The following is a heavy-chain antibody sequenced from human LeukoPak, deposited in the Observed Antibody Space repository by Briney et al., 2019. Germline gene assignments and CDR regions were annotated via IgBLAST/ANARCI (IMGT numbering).Heavy chain of an antibody. V-gene: IGHV3-7*01. CDR1: GFTFSHYW. CDR3: VSQQVAPP. Sequence: GGSLSLSCVASGFTFSHYWMSWVRQAPGKGLEWVANIKEDGSIEDYVDSVKGLFTVSRDNAKNSLYLEMSSLRVEDTAVYYCVSQQVAPPWGQGTLVIVSS. CDR2: IKEDGSIE. J-gene: IGHJ5*02. D-gene: IGHD5-12*01.